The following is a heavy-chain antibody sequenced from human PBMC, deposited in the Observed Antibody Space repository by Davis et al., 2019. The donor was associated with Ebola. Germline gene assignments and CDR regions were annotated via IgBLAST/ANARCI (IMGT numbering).Heavy chain of an antibody. CDR1: GYTFTSYG. CDR3: ARHFVMTTVTLYAFDI. CDR2: ISAYNGNT. J-gene: IGHJ3*02. Sequence: ASVKVSCKASGYTFTSYGISWVRQAPGQGLEWMGWISAYNGNTNYAQKLQGRVTMTTDTSTRTAYMELRSLRSDDTAVYYCARHFVMTTVTLYAFDIWGQGTMVTVSS. D-gene: IGHD4-17*01. V-gene: IGHV1-18*01.